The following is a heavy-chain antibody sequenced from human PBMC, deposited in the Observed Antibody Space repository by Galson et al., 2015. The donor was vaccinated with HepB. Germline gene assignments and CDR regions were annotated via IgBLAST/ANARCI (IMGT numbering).Heavy chain of an antibody. CDR3: TTDGLECNSVTCYQDFYFGMGV. CDR2: IKSKTDGGTT. Sequence: SLRLSCAVSGFTFSDAWMSWVRQAPGKGLEWVGRIKSKTDGGTTDYAAPVKGRFTISRDDSKNTLYLQMNSLKTEDTAVYYCTTDGLECNSVTCYQDFYFGMGVWGQGTTVTVSS. V-gene: IGHV3-15*01. CDR1: GFTFSDAW. J-gene: IGHJ6*02. D-gene: IGHD2-2*01.